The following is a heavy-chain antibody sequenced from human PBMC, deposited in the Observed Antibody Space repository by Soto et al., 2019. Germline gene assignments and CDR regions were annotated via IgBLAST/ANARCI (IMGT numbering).Heavy chain of an antibody. V-gene: IGHV3-23*01. CDR1: GFTFSSYA. J-gene: IGHJ6*02. D-gene: IGHD2-15*01. Sequence: DVQVLESGGDLVQPGGSLRLSCAASGFTFSSYAMSWVRQAPGKGLEWVSSVSAGGDMTYYSDSVKGRFTISRDNYNNALFHQMNSLRIEDTGLYYCARGDRGGSGSPSSYYYSGLDVWGQGTTVTVS. CDR3: ARGDRGGSGSPSSYYYSGLDV. CDR2: VSAGGDMT.